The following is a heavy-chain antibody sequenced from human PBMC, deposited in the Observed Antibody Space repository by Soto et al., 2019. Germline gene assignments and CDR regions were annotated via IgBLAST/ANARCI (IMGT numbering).Heavy chain of an antibody. CDR1: GDSISTDY. CDR2: IYYGGST. D-gene: IGHD7-27*01. CDR3: AKNWNWGSLVH. Sequence: SETLSLTCTVYGDSISTDYWSWIRQSPGKGLEWIGFIYYGGSTNYNPSLKRRVTISVDTPKNQFSLKLSSVTAADTAVYYCAKNWNWGSLVHWGQGTLVTVS. V-gene: IGHV4-59*08. J-gene: IGHJ4*02.